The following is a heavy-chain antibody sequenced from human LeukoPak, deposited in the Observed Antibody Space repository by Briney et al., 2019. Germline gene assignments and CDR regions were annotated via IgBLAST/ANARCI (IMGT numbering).Heavy chain of an antibody. CDR2: ISSSSSYI. Sequence: GGSLRLSCAASGFTFSSYSMNWVRQAPGKGPEWVSSISSSSSYIYYADSVKGRFTISRDNAKNSLYLQMNSLRAEDTAVYYCARDLRTDYGSGSYYFDYWGQGTLVTVSS. CDR1: GFTFSSYS. CDR3: ARDLRTDYGSGSYYFDY. J-gene: IGHJ4*02. V-gene: IGHV3-21*01. D-gene: IGHD3-10*01.